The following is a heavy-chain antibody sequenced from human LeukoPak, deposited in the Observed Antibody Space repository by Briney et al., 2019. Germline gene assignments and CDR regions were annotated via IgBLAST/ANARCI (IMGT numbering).Heavy chain of an antibody. CDR1: GFIFSSYW. V-gene: IGHV3-74*01. CDR2: INSDGSST. Sequence: QPGGSLRLSCAASGFIFSSYWMHWVRQAPGKGLVWVSRINSDGSSTSYADSVKGRFTISRDNSKNTLYLQLNSLTAEDTAAYYCARGDRDPFDYWGQGTLVTVSS. CDR3: ARGDRDPFDY. J-gene: IGHJ4*02. D-gene: IGHD2-21*02.